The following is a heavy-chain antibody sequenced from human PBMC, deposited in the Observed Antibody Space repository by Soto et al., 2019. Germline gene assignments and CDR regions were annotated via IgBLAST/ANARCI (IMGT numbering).Heavy chain of an antibody. V-gene: IGHV4-30-2*01. CDR3: ARVGYYDSSGYSNIFDY. CDR2: IYHSGST. CDR1: GGSISSGGYS. Sequence: SETLSLTCAVSGGSISSGGYSWSWIRQPPGKGLEWIGYIYHSGSTYYNPSLKSRVTISVDRSKNQFSLKLSSVTAADTAVYYCARVGYYDSSGYSNIFDYWGQGTLVTAPQ. D-gene: IGHD3-22*01. J-gene: IGHJ4*02.